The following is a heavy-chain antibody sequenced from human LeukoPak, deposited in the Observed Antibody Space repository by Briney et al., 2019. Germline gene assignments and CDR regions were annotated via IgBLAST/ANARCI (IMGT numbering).Heavy chain of an antibody. CDR2: IYYRGST. CDR1: GGSISSHY. Sequence: SETLSLTCTVSGGSISSHYWSWIRQPPGKGLEWIGYIYYRGSTNYNPSLKSRVTISVDTSKNQFSLKLSSVTAADTAVYYCARDYSGSLFYWGQGTLVTVSS. J-gene: IGHJ4*02. CDR3: ARDYSGSLFY. V-gene: IGHV4-59*11. D-gene: IGHD1-26*01.